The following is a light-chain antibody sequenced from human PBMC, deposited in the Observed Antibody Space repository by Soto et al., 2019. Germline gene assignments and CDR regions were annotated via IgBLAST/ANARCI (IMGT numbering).Light chain of an antibody. Sequence: EIVMTQSPATLSVSPVERATVSCRASQSVGSNLAWYQQKAGQAPSLLIYGASTRATGVPARFSGSGSGTEFTLTISSLQSEDFAVYYCQQYSYWRTFGQGTKVDIK. CDR1: QSVGSN. V-gene: IGKV3-15*01. CDR2: GAS. J-gene: IGKJ1*01. CDR3: QQYSYWRT.